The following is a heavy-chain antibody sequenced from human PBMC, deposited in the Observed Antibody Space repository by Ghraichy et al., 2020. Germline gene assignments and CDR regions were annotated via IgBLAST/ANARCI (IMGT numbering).Heavy chain of an antibody. J-gene: IGHJ6*02. CDR3: ARDGGHYYYGSGSYYTYYYYGMDV. CDR2: IYSGGST. CDR1: GFTVSSNY. D-gene: IGHD3-10*01. Sequence: GESLNISCAASGFTVSSNYMSWVRQAPGKGLEWVSVIYSGGSTYYADSVKGRFTISRDNSKNTLYLQMNSLRAEDTAVYYCARDGGHYYYGSGSYYTYYYYGMDVWGQGTTVTVSS. V-gene: IGHV3-53*01.